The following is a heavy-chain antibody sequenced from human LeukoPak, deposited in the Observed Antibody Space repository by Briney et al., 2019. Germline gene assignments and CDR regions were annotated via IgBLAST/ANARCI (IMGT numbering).Heavy chain of an antibody. CDR1: GGSITSSSYH. CDR3: ARDDYVPLGYFDL. Sequence: SETLSLTCTVSGGSITSSSYHWGWLRQPPGKGLEWIGSIYYSGSTYYNPSLKSRVTISVDTSKNQFSLKLSSVTAADTAVYYCARDDYVPLGYFDLWGRGTLVTVSS. V-gene: IGHV4-39*07. CDR2: IYYSGST. D-gene: IGHD4-17*01. J-gene: IGHJ2*01.